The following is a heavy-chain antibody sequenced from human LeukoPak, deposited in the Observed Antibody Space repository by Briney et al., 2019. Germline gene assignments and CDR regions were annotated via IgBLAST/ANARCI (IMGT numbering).Heavy chain of an antibody. Sequence: GESLKISCKGSGYRFTNYWIGWVRQMPGKGLEWMGIIYPGDSDTRYSPSFQGQVTISADKSISTAYLQWSSLKASDTAMYYCARRYYYDSSGYYNFDYWGQGTLVTVSS. J-gene: IGHJ4*02. CDR3: ARRYYYDSSGYYNFDY. D-gene: IGHD3-22*01. V-gene: IGHV5-51*01. CDR2: IYPGDSDT. CDR1: GYRFTNYW.